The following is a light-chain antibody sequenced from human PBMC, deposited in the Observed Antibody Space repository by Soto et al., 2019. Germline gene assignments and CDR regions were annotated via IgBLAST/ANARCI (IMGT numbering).Light chain of an antibody. CDR2: AAS. CDR3: QQYFGFPLP. V-gene: IGKV1D-8*01. J-gene: IGKJ4*01. Sequence: VIWMTQSPSLLSASTGDRVTISCRMSQGISSYLAWYQQKPGKAPELLIYAASTLQSGVPSRFMCRGSSTDFTLTISCIQSADAANYYRQQYFGFPLPVAVGTNLDIK. CDR1: QGISSY.